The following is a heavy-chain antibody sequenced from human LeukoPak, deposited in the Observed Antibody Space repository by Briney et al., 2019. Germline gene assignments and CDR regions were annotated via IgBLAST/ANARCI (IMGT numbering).Heavy chain of an antibody. V-gene: IGHV1-8*01. CDR3: ASRYCSSGTCLQDKHYHAMDV. Sequence: VASVKVSCKTSGYTFTSNDINWVRQATGQGLEWMGWMNPNSGNTAYAQKFQDRVTMTRNTSISTAYMELSSLRYEDTAVYYCASRYCSSGTCLQDKHYHAMDVWGQGTTVTVSS. CDR2: MNPNSGNT. D-gene: IGHD2-15*01. J-gene: IGHJ6*02. CDR1: GYTFTSND.